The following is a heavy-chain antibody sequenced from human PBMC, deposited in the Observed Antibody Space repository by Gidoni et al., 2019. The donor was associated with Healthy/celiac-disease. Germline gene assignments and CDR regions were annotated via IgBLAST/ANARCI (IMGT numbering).Heavy chain of an antibody. CDR2: IIPILGIA. CDR1: GGTFSSYT. CDR3: ARAPKGVVVAATDGAFDI. V-gene: IGHV1-69*02. Sequence: QVQLVQSGAEVKKPGSSVKVSCKASGGTFSSYTISWVRQAPGQGLEWMGRIIPILGIANYAQKFQGRVTITADKSTSTAYMELSSLRSEDTAVYYCARAPKGVVVAATDGAFDIWGQGTMVTVSS. J-gene: IGHJ3*02. D-gene: IGHD2-15*01.